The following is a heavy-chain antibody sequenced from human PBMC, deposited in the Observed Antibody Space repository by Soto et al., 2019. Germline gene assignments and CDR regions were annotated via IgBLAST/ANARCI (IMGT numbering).Heavy chain of an antibody. J-gene: IGHJ4*02. CDR1: GFIFGAYA. CDR2: ISDTVDTT. CDR3: AKAQWLLGGDYFDS. D-gene: IGHD6-19*01. V-gene: IGHV3-23*01. Sequence: EVQLLESGGGLVQPGGSLRLSCAASGFIFGAYAMAWARQAPGKGLEWVSGISDTVDTTYYADSVKGRFTISRDKSKNTLYLQMNSLRVEDTAIYFCAKAQWLLGGDYFDSWGQGTLVTVSS.